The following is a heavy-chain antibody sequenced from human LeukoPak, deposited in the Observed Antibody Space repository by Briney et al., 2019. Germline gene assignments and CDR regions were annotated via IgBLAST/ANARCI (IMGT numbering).Heavy chain of an antibody. Sequence: GGSLRLSCAASGFTFSSYAMSWVRQAPGKGLEWVSAISGSGGSTYYADSVKGRFTISRDNSKNTLYLQMNSLRAEDTAVYYCAKIGIGYYSHINAFDIWGQGTMVTVSS. V-gene: IGHV3-23*01. CDR3: AKIGIGYYSHINAFDI. J-gene: IGHJ3*02. CDR2: ISGSGGST. D-gene: IGHD3-22*01. CDR1: GFTFSSYA.